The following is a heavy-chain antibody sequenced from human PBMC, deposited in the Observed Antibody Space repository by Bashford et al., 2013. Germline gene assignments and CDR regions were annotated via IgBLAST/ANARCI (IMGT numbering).Heavy chain of an antibody. D-gene: IGHD2-15*01. CDR3: ARAAHYCSGGSCYPAFDY. Sequence: WVRQAPGQGLEWMGGIIPIFGTANYAQKFQGRVTITADESTSTAYMELSSLRSEDTAVYYCARAAHYCSGGSCYPAFDYWGQGTLVTVSS. V-gene: IGHV1-69*01. J-gene: IGHJ4*02. CDR2: IIPIFGTA.